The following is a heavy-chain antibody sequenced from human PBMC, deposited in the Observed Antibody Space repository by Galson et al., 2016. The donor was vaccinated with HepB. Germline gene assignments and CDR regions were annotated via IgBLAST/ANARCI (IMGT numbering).Heavy chain of an antibody. CDR3: ARVISGYGECVD. CDR2: IKEDGSEK. D-gene: IGHD3-22*01. Sequence: SLRLSCAASGFTFSNYWMSWVRQAPGKGLEWVANIKEDGSEKYYVDSVKGRITISRDNAKNSLYLQINGLRAEDTAVDYCARVISGYGECVDWGQGTPVTVYS. CDR1: GFTFSNYW. V-gene: IGHV3-7*03. J-gene: IGHJ4*02.